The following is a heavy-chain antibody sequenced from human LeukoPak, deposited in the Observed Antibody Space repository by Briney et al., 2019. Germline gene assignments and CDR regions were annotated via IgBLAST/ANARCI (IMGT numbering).Heavy chain of an antibody. CDR1: GFTFSSYG. CDR3: ARGYGDYEAFDI. Sequence: PGGSLRLSCAASGFTFSSYGMHWVRQAPGKGLEWVAFIRYDGSNKYYADSVKGRFTISRDNSKNTLYLQMNSLRAEDTAVYYCARGYGDYEAFDIWGQGTMVTVSS. D-gene: IGHD4-17*01. J-gene: IGHJ3*02. CDR2: IRYDGSNK. V-gene: IGHV3-30*02.